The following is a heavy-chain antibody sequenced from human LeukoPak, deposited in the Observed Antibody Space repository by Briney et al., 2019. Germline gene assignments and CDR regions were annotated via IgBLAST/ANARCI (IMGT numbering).Heavy chain of an antibody. V-gene: IGHV3-7*01. CDR1: GFTFDDYG. CDR3: ANGPDGSGGFIDY. D-gene: IGHD3-10*01. J-gene: IGHJ4*02. CDR2: IKQDGSEK. Sequence: GGSLRLSCAASGFTFDDYGMSWVRQAPGKGLEWVANIKQDGSEKYYVDSVKGRFTISRDNAKNSLYLQMNSLRAEDTAVYYCANGPDGSGGFIDYWGQGTLVTVSS.